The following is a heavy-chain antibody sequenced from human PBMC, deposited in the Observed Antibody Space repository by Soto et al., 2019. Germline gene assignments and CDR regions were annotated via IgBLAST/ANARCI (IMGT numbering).Heavy chain of an antibody. D-gene: IGHD2-8*01. V-gene: IGHV4-59*01. CDR1: GTSISSYY. CDR2: IHYSGTT. Sequence: SESLSLTSTFSGTSISSYYWSWIRQPPGKGLDWIANIHYSGTTNYNPSLASRVTLSVDTSKKQSPLKMTSVTAADRAMYFCARYNSYAIDYWGRGTLVTVSS. J-gene: IGHJ4*02. CDR3: ARYNSYAIDY.